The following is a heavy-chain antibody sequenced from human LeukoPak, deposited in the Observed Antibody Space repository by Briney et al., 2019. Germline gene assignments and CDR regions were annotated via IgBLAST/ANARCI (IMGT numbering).Heavy chain of an antibody. CDR1: GFTFSSYA. Sequence: GGSLRLSCAASGFTFSSYAMSWVRQAPGKGLEWVSSMSGSGGSTFYADSVKGRFTISRDNSRNTLYVQMNSLRAEDTAVYYCARDRGAYCGGDCYLGFDYWGRGTLVTVSS. D-gene: IGHD2-21*02. V-gene: IGHV3-23*01. J-gene: IGHJ4*01. CDR3: ARDRGAYCGGDCYLGFDY. CDR2: MSGSGGST.